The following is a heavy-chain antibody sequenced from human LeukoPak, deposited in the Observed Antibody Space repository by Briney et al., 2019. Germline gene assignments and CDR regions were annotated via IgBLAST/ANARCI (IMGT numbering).Heavy chain of an antibody. CDR1: GGSISSYY. J-gene: IGHJ3*02. CDR2: INHSGST. Sequence: SETLSLTCTVSGGSISSYYWSWIRQPPGKGLEWIGEINHSGSTNYNPSLKSRVTISVDTSKNQFSLKLSSVTAADTAVYYCARRRLITMVRGVIMSDAFDIWGQGTMVTASS. D-gene: IGHD3-10*01. CDR3: ARRRLITMVRGVIMSDAFDI. V-gene: IGHV4-34*01.